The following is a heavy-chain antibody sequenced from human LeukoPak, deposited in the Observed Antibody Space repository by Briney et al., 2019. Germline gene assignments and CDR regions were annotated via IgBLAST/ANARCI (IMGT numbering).Heavy chain of an antibody. J-gene: IGHJ5*02. CDR1: GYTFTGYY. D-gene: IGHD2-15*01. CDR3: ARTLAAPKYNWFDP. Sequence: ASVKVSCKASGYTFTGYYMHWVRQAPGQGLEWLGWINPNSGGTNYAQKFQGRVTMTRDTSISTAYMELSRLRSDDTAVYYCARTLAAPKYNWFDPWGQGTLVTVSS. V-gene: IGHV1-2*02. CDR2: INPNSGGT.